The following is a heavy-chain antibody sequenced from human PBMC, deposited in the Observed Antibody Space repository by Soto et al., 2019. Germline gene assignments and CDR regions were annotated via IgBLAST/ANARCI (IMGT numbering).Heavy chain of an antibody. Sequence: GGSLRLSCAASGFTFSSYGMTWVRRAPGKGLEWVSFSSATGAGTYYADSVKGRFTISRDNSKNTPYLQMTSLRADDTAVYYCAKDRRAGGNYGFYSDFWGQGALVTVSS. J-gene: IGHJ4*02. V-gene: IGHV3-23*01. CDR2: SSATGAGT. D-gene: IGHD1-7*01. CDR1: GFTFSSYG. CDR3: AKDRRAGGNYGFYSDF.